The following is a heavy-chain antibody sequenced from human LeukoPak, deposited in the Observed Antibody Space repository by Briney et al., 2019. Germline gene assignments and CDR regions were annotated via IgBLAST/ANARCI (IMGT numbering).Heavy chain of an antibody. Sequence: PSETLSLTCTVSGGSISSYYWSWIRQPPGKGLEWIGYIYYSGSINYNPSLKSRVTISVDTSKNQFSLKLSSVTAADTAVYYCASVKYYYDSSGYPGWFDPWGQGTLVTVSS. CDR3: ASVKYYYDSSGYPGWFDP. J-gene: IGHJ5*02. D-gene: IGHD3-22*01. V-gene: IGHV4-59*01. CDR1: GGSISSYY. CDR2: IYYSGSI.